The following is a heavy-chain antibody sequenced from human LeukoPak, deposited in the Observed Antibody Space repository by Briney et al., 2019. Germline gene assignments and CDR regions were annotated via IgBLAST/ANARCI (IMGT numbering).Heavy chain of an antibody. CDR1: KFIFSNYA. Sequence: GGSLRLSCAGSKFIFSNYAMSWVRQTPGKGLEWVSTISLSGAGTYYADSVEGRFTISRDNSNNILYLQMDSLRAEDTAVYYCTKPSTVTPPHCFRFWGQGTLVTVSS. CDR2: ISLSGAGT. CDR3: TKPSTVTPPHCFRF. V-gene: IGHV3-23*01. D-gene: IGHD4-23*01. J-gene: IGHJ4*02.